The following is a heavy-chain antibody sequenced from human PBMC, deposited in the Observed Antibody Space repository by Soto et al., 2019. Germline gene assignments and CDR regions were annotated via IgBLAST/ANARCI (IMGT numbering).Heavy chain of an antibody. D-gene: IGHD2-2*01. CDR2: INPNSGGT. CDR1: GFTFSAYY. V-gene: IGHV1-2*02. CDR3: ARSLLDEYSSSWRSAYYGMDV. J-gene: IGHJ6*02. Sequence: ASVKVSCKASGFTFSAYYIHWVRQAPGQRLEWIGWINPNSGGTNNAQKFQGRVTMTRDTSTSTVYMELSALISDDTAVYFCARSLLDEYSSSWRSAYYGMDVWGQGTTVTVSS.